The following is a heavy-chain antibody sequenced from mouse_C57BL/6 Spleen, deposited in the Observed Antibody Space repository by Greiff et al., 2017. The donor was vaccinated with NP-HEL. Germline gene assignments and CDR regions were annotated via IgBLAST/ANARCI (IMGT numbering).Heavy chain of an antibody. D-gene: IGHD2-3*01. CDR1: GYTFTEYT. CDR2: FYPGSGSI. V-gene: IGHV1-62-2*01. CDR3: ARHGGIDGYYLYWYFDV. Sequence: QVQLQQSGAELVKPGASVKLSCKASGYTFTEYTIHWVKQRSGQGLEWIGWFYPGSGSIKYNEKFKDKATLTADKSSSTVYMELSRLTSEDSAVYFCARHGGIDGYYLYWYFDVWGTGTTVTVSS. J-gene: IGHJ1*03.